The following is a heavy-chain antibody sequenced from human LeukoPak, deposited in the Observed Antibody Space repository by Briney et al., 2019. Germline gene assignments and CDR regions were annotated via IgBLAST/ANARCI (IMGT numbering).Heavy chain of an antibody. CDR1: GFTVSSNY. CDR2: IYPNGNT. CDR3: ARLLSGN. V-gene: IGHV3-66*04. Sequence: GGSLRLSCAASGFTVSSNYMNWVRQAPGKGLEWVSMIYPNGNTFYTNSVKDRYTMSRDNSKNTLDLQMSSLRAEDTAVYYCARLLSGNWGQGTLVTVSS. D-gene: IGHD4/OR15-4a*01. J-gene: IGHJ4*02.